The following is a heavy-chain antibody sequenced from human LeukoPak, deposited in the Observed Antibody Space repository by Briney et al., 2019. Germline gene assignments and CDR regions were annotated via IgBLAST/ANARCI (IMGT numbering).Heavy chain of an antibody. CDR2: ISGYNGNP. Sequence: ASVKVSCKASGYTFTIYGISWVRHSPGQGLEWMGWISGYNGNPNYAQKLQGRVTMTTDTSTSTAYMELRSLRADDTAVYYCGRSYSSSHPDWLDPWGQGTLVTVSS. J-gene: IGHJ5*02. CDR1: GYTFTIYG. CDR3: GRSYSSSHPDWLDP. D-gene: IGHD6-6*01. V-gene: IGHV1-18*01.